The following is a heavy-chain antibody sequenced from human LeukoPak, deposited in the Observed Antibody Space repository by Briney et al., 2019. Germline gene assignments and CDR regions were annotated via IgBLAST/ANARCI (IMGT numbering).Heavy chain of an antibody. J-gene: IGHJ6*02. D-gene: IGHD2-2*01. Sequence: PGGSLRLSCAASGFTVSSNYMSWVRQAPGKGLEWVANIKQDEREKFSVDSVRGRFTISRDNAKNSLYLQMTSLRSEDTAVYYCAKTIPFCSSTTCYARFSYYGLDVWGQGTTVTVSS. CDR2: IKQDEREK. CDR1: GFTVSSNY. V-gene: IGHV3-7*01. CDR3: AKTIPFCSSTTCYARFSYYGLDV.